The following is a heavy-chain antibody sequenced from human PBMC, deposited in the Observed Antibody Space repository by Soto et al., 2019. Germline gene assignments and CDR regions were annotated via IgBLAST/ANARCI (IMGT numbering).Heavy chain of an antibody. Sequence: ASVKVSCKASGYTFTSYAMHWVRQAPGQRLEWMGWINAGNGNTKYSQKFQGRLTITKDTSKTQVVLTMTNMDPVDTATYYCAHSLGVQLWLSHYFDYWGQGTLVTVSS. J-gene: IGHJ4*02. V-gene: IGHV1-3*01. D-gene: IGHD5-18*01. CDR3: AHSLGVQLWLSHYFDY. CDR2: INAGNGNT. CDR1: GYTFTSYA.